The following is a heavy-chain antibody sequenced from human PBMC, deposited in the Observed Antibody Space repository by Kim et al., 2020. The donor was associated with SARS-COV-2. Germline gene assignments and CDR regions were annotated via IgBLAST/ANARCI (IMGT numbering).Heavy chain of an antibody. CDR2: ISGSGGST. CDR3: AKCSGTDYYDSSGYYYDYFDY. J-gene: IGHJ4*02. D-gene: IGHD3-22*01. V-gene: IGHV3-23*01. CDR1: GFTFSSYA. Sequence: GGSLRLSCAASGFTFSSYAMSWVRQAPRKGLEWVSAISGSGGSTYYADSVKGRFTISRDNSKNTLYLQMNSLRAEDTAVYYCAKCSGTDYYDSSGYYYDYFDYWGQGTLVTVSS.